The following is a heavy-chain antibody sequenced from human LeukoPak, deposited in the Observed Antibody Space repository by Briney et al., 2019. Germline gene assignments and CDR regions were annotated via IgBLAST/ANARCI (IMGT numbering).Heavy chain of an antibody. Sequence: GGSLRLSCAASGFAVSTHYMTWVRQPPGEGLEWVSSISGSSSYIDYADSVKGRFTVSRDNAKNSLYLQMNNLRAEDTAVYYCARDGNNPGGWYFDLWGRGTLVTVSS. CDR1: GFAVSTHY. CDR2: ISGSSSYI. D-gene: IGHD1/OR15-1a*01. CDR3: ARDGNNPGGWYFDL. J-gene: IGHJ2*01. V-gene: IGHV3-21*01.